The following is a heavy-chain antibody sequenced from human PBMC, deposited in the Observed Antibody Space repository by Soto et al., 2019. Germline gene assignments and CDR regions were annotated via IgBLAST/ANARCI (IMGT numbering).Heavy chain of an antibody. J-gene: IGHJ5*02. CDR2: INAGNGNT. V-gene: IGHV1-3*01. CDR1: VYTFTSYA. D-gene: IGHD1-26*01. Sequence: ASVKVSCKASVYTFTSYAMHWVRQAPGQRLEWMGWINAGNGNTKYSQRFQGRVTMTRNTSISTAYMELSSLRSEDTAVYYCARNTGATINWFDPWGQGTQVTSPQ. CDR3: ARNTGATINWFDP.